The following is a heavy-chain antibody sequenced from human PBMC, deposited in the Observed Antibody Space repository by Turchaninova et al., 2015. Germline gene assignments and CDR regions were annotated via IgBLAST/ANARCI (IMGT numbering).Heavy chain of an antibody. CDR1: GFTFISYG. V-gene: IGHV3-33*01. CDR2: IWYDGSNK. CDR3: AIGFGGVFDY. Sequence: LRLSCAAAGFTFISYGRHWVRQAPGKGGGGVAVIWYDGSNKYYADSVKGRFTISRDNSKNTLYLQMNSLRAEDTAVYYCAIGFGGVFDYWGQGTLVTVSS. J-gene: IGHJ4*02. D-gene: IGHD3-16*01.